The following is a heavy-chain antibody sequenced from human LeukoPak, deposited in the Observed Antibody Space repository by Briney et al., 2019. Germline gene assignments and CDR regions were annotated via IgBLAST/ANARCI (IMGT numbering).Heavy chain of an antibody. CDR1: GYTFIGYY. Sequence: ASVKISCKASGYTFIGYYIHWVRQAPGQGLEWMGRINPNSGGTNYAQKFQGRVTMTRDTSISTAYMELSRLRSDDTAVYYCARVRGIHYYFDYWGQGTLVTASS. CDR3: ARVRGIHYYFDY. CDR2: INPNSGGT. V-gene: IGHV1-2*06. J-gene: IGHJ4*02.